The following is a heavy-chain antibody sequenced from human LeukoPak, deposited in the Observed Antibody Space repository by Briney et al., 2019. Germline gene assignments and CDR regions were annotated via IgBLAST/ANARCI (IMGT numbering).Heavy chain of an antibody. J-gene: IGHJ4*02. CDR1: GFTFSSYA. CDR2: ISGSGGST. CDR3: AKDAVIGSSFLFDY. D-gene: IGHD6-13*01. Sequence: GGSLRLSCAASGFTFSSYAMSWVRQAPGKGLEWVSAISGSGGSTDYADSAKGRFTFSRDNSKNTLYLQMNSLRAEDTAVYYCAKDAVIGSSFLFDYWGQGTLVTVSS. V-gene: IGHV3-23*01.